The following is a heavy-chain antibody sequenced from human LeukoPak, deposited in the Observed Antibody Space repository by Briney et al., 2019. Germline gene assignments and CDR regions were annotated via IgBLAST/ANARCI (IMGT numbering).Heavy chain of an antibody. CDR1: NYYISSGSY. V-gene: IGHV4-38-2*01. Sequence: SETLSLTCGVSNYYISSGSYWSWIRQPPGKGLEWIGSIYHTGSTYYSSSLQSRVTISVDTSKNQFSVKLSSVTAADTAVYYCARANDRGGTSPLDYWGQGTQVTVPS. J-gene: IGHJ4*02. CDR3: ARANDRGGTSPLDY. D-gene: IGHD2-2*01. CDR2: IYHTGST.